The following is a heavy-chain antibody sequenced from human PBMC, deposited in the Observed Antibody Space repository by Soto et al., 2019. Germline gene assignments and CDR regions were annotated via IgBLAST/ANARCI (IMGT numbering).Heavy chain of an antibody. D-gene: IGHD2-21*02. CDR2: IYPGDSDT. Sequence: GESLKISCKGSGYSFTSYWIGWVRQIPGKGLEWMGIIYPGDSDTRYSPSFQGKVTNSADNSISTAYLQWSSLKASDTAMYYCARLYGGNSREAFDIWGQGTMVTVSS. V-gene: IGHV5-51*01. CDR3: ARLYGGNSREAFDI. CDR1: GYSFTSYW. J-gene: IGHJ3*02.